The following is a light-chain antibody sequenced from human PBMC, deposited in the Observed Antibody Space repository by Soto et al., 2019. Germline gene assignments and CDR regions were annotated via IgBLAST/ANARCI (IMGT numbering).Light chain of an antibody. J-gene: IGLJ1*01. CDR1: SSDVGGYNY. V-gene: IGLV2-14*01. CDR2: DVS. CDR3: SSYRSSSTVYV. Sequence: QSVLAQPASVSGSPGQAITISCSGTSSDVGGYNYVSWYQQHPGEAPKLLIYDVSNRPSGVSNRFSGSKSGNTASLTISGLQAEDEADYYCSSYRSSSTVYVFGTGT.